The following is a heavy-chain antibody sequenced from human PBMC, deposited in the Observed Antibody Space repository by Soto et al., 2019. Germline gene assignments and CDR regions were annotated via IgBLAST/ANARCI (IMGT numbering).Heavy chain of an antibody. V-gene: IGHV3-48*03. D-gene: IGHD3-10*01. J-gene: IGHJ6*02. CDR1: GFTFSSYE. CDR2: ISSSGSTI. CDR3: ARDHRYYYGSGSYYNVGYYYYYGMDV. Sequence: HPGGSLRLSCAASGFTFSSYEMNWVRQAPGKGLEWVSYISSSGSTIYYADSVKGRFTISRDNAKNSLYLQMNSLRAEDTAVYYCARDHRYYYGSGSYYNVGYYYYYGMDVWGQGTTVTVSS.